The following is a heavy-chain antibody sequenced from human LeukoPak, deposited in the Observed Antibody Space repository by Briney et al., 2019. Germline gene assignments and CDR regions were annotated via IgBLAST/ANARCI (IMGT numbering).Heavy chain of an antibody. D-gene: IGHD3-10*01. CDR3: TRDSQGSGTYSTDH. CDR2: VKSDGSEK. J-gene: IGHJ4*02. Sequence: GGSLRLSCAASGFSFSGYWMTWVRQAPGKGLEWVANVKSDGSEKYYVDSVKGRFTISRDNAKNSLYLQMNSLRDEDTAVYYCTRDSQGSGTYSTDHWGQGTLVTVSS. V-gene: IGHV3-7*01. CDR1: GFSFSGYW.